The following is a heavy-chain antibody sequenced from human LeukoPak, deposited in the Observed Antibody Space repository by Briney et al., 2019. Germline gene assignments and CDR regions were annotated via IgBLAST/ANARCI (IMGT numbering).Heavy chain of an antibody. CDR3: ARDPTTMTTFFAS. J-gene: IGHJ4*02. V-gene: IGHV4-4*07. D-gene: IGHD4-17*01. CDR2: IYPGESIYARENT. Sequence: SETLSLTYTVSGVSISAYYWSWIRQPAGNGLEWIGRIYPGESIYARENTYYNHSLKSRVSMSGDTSKNQLSLKLSAVTAADTAVYFCARDPTTMTTFFASWGQGTLVTVSS. CDR1: GVSISAYY.